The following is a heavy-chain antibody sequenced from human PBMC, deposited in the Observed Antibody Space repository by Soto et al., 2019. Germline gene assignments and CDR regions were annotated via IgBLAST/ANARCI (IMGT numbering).Heavy chain of an antibody. CDR3: ARKDKSGYFNWFDP. J-gene: IGHJ5*02. V-gene: IGHV5-51*01. Sequence: PGESLKISCRTSGYRFTSYWIAWVRQMPGKGLEWMGIIFPSDSDTRYSPSFQGQVTISADRSTSSVFLQWASLKASDTAVYFCARKDKSGYFNWFDPWGQGTLVTVSS. CDR2: IFPSDSDT. CDR1: GYRFTSYW. D-gene: IGHD3-22*01.